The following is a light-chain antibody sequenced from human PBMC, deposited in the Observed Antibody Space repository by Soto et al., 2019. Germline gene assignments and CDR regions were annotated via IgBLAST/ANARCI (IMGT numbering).Light chain of an antibody. J-gene: IGKJ1*01. Sequence: DIQMTQSPSSVSASIGDRVTIACRASQGVSSWLAWYQQKPGKAPKLLIYSASSLQSGVPSRFSGSTSGTDFTLTIDNLQPEDFATYFCQQANTFPWTFGQGTRVEI. CDR1: QGVSSW. CDR3: QQANTFPWT. V-gene: IGKV1-12*01. CDR2: SAS.